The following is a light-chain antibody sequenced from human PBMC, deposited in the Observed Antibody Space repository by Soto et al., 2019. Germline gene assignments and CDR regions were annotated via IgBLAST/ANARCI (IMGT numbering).Light chain of an antibody. J-gene: IGLJ1*01. CDR3: SSYTSSSTLV. Sequence: ALTQPASVSRSPGQSITISCTGTSSDVGGYNYVSWYQQHPGKAPKLMIYEVSNRPSGVSNRFSGSKSGNTASLTISGLQAEDEADYYCSSYTSSSTLVFGTGTKVTVL. V-gene: IGLV2-14*01. CDR1: SSDVGGYNY. CDR2: EVS.